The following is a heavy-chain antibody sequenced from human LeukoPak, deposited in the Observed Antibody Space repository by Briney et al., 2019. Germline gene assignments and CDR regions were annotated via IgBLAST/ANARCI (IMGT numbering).Heavy chain of an antibody. Sequence: PSETLSLTCTVSGGSISSGDYYWSWIRQPPGKGLEWIGYIYYSGSTYYNPSLKSRVTISVDTSKNQFSLKLSSVTAADTAVYYCAREYHGLGSYYDYYFDYWGQGTLVTVSS. CDR1: GGSISSGDYY. CDR2: IYYSGST. CDR3: AREYHGLGSYYDYYFDY. J-gene: IGHJ4*02. D-gene: IGHD3-10*01. V-gene: IGHV4-30-4*01.